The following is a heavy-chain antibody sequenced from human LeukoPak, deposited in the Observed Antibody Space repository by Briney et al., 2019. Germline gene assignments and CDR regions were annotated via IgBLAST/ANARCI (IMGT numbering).Heavy chain of an antibody. Sequence: GGSLRLSCAASGLTFTTYWMSWVRQAPGKGLEWVANIKQDGSEKYYVDSVKGRFTISRDNAKNSLYLQMNSLRAEDTAVYYCASSGIFDDFWSGYYGFDYWGQGTLVTVSS. D-gene: IGHD3-3*01. CDR3: ASSGIFDDFWSGYYGFDY. J-gene: IGHJ4*02. CDR2: IKQDGSEK. V-gene: IGHV3-7*01. CDR1: GLTFTTYW.